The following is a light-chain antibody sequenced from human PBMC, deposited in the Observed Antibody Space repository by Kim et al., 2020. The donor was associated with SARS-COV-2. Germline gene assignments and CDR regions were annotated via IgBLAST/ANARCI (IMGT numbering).Light chain of an antibody. Sequence: CTLPSDIHVDHCKIYWYQQKPGSPPRYLLYYYSDSNKGQGSGVPSRFSGSKDASANPGILLISGLQSEDEADYYCMIWPTSDSGVFGGGTKLTVL. CDR2: YYSDSNK. CDR1: SDIHVDHCK. CDR3: MIWPTSDSGV. V-gene: IGLV5-37*01. J-gene: IGLJ3*02.